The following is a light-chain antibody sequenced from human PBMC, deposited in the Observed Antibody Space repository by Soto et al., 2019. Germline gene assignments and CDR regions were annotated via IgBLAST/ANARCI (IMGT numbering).Light chain of an antibody. Sequence: EIVLTQSPGTLSLSPGERATVSCRASQTVSSTYLAWYQQKPGQAPRLLIYGASSWATGIPDRFSGSGSGTDFILTISRLEAEDFAVYYCQQYGSSPFTFCHGTTVDIK. J-gene: IGKJ3*01. CDR2: GAS. CDR1: QTVSSTY. CDR3: QQYGSSPFT. V-gene: IGKV3-20*01.